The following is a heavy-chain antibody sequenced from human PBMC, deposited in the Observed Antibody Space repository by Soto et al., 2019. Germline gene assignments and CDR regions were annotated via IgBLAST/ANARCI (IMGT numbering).Heavy chain of an antibody. CDR1: DYSISSGYY. Sequence: SETLSLTCAVSDYSISSGYYWGWILQPPWKGLEWIGSIYRSGSTFYNPSLKSRVTISVDTSKNQFSLKLTSVTAADTAVYFCARLWGCSGGHCLYYFDYWGQGTLVTVSS. CDR3: ARLWGCSGGHCLYYFDY. D-gene: IGHD2-15*01. V-gene: IGHV4-38-2*01. CDR2: IYRSGST. J-gene: IGHJ4*02.